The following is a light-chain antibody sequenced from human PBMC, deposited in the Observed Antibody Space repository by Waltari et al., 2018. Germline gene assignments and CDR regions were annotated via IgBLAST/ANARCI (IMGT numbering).Light chain of an antibody. CDR3: QVWDTSIDLSV. CDR2: YDS. CDR1: NIVDKN. Sequence: SYVLTQAPSVSVAPGETARITCGGNNIVDKNVHWYQQKPGQAPVLVIFYDSDRPSGIPERFSGSNSGNTATLTISRAEAGDEADYYCQVWDTSIDLSVFGTGTKVTVL. V-gene: IGLV3-21*04. J-gene: IGLJ1*01.